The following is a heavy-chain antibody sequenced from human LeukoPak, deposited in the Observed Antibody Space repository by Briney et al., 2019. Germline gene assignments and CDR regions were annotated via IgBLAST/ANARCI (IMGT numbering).Heavy chain of an antibody. Sequence: ASVKVSCKAPGYTFTGYYMHWVRQAPGQGLEWMGRINPNSGGTNYAQKFQGRVTMTRDTSISTAYMELSRLRSDDTAVYYCARGSGSYFRFDPWGQGTLVTVSS. CDR1: GYTFTGYY. CDR3: ARGSGSYFRFDP. J-gene: IGHJ5*02. V-gene: IGHV1-2*06. D-gene: IGHD1-26*01. CDR2: INPNSGGT.